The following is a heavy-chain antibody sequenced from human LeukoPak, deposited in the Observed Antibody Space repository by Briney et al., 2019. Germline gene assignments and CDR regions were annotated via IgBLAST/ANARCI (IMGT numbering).Heavy chain of an antibody. V-gene: IGHV3-30-3*01. CDR2: ISFDENKV. CDR3: AREGPRITIFGVVHNWFDP. Sequence: GRSLRLSCVASGFTFSAFALHWVRQAPGKGLEWVAAISFDENKVFYAGSVTGRFTISRDNSKNTLYLQMNSLRAEDTAVYYCAREGPRITIFGVVHNWFDPWGQGTLVTVSS. J-gene: IGHJ5*02. D-gene: IGHD3-3*01. CDR1: GFTFSAFA.